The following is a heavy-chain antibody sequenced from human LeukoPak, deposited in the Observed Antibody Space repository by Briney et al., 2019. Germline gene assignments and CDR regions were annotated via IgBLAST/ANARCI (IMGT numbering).Heavy chain of an antibody. Sequence: ASVKVSCKASGYTFTSYYMHWVRQAPGQGLEWMGIINPSGGSTSYAQKFQGRVTMTRDTSTSTVYMELSSLRSEDTAVYYCAREDYDILTGSGGAFDIWGQGTMVTVSS. J-gene: IGHJ3*02. D-gene: IGHD3-9*01. CDR1: GYTFTSYY. V-gene: IGHV1-46*01. CDR3: AREDYDILTGSGGAFDI. CDR2: INPSGGST.